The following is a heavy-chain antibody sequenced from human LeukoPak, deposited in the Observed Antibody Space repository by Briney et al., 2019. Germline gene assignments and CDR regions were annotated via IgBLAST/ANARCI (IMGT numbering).Heavy chain of an antibody. V-gene: IGHV4-4*02. CDR2: IYHSGST. CDR1: GGSISSSNW. Sequence: PSGTLSLTCAVSGGSISSSNWWSWVRQPPGKGLEWIGEIYHSGSTNYNPSLKSRVTISVDKSKNQFSLKLSSVTAADTAVYYCARDNPNCSGGSCYERSFDYWGQGTLVTVSS. CDR3: ARDNPNCSGGSCYERSFDY. J-gene: IGHJ4*02. D-gene: IGHD2-15*01.